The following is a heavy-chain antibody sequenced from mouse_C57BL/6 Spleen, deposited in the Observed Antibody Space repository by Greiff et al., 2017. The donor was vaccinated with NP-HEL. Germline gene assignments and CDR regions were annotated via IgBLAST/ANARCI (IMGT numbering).Heavy chain of an antibody. J-gene: IGHJ4*01. D-gene: IGHD1-1*01. CDR3: AKKGSSSPYYAMDY. V-gene: IGHV2-5*01. Sequence: VKLVESGPGLVQPSQSLSITCTVSGFSLTSYGVHWVRQSPGKGLEWLGVIWRGGSTDYNAAFMSRLSITKDNSKSQVFFKMNSLQADDTAIYYCAKKGSSSPYYAMDYWGQGTSVTVSS. CDR2: IWRGGST. CDR1: GFSLTSYG.